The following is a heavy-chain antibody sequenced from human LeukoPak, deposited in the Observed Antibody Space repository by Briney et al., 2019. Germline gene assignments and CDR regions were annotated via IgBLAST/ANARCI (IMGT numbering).Heavy chain of an antibody. J-gene: IGHJ5*02. CDR2: INPNSGGT. CDR1: GYTFTGYY. V-gene: IGHV1-2*02. Sequence: GASVKASCKASGYTFTGYYMHWVRQAPGQGLEWMGWINPNSGGTNYAQKFQGRVTMTRDTSISTAYMELSRLRSDDTAVYYCARERVVVPAVYFDPWGQGTLVTVSS. CDR3: ARERVVVPAVYFDP. D-gene: IGHD2-2*01.